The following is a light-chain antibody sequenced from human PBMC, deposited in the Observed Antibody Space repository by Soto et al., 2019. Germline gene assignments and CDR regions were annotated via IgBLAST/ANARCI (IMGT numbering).Light chain of an antibody. CDR3: LQYGRSPET. Sequence: EIVMTQSPATLSVSPAERATLSCRASQSVNNNLALYQQKPGQAPRLLISGASPRATGIPARFSGSGSGTEFTLTISRLEPEDLAVYYCLQYGRSPETFGQGTKVDIK. CDR1: QSVNNN. CDR2: GAS. V-gene: IGKV3-15*01. J-gene: IGKJ1*01.